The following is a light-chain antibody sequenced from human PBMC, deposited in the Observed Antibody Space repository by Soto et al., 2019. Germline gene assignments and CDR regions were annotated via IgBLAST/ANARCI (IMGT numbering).Light chain of an antibody. CDR3: NSYTSSTAYV. J-gene: IGLJ1*01. V-gene: IGLV2-14*02. Sequence: QSVLTQPASVSGSPGQSITISCTGSTSDIGSYNLVSWYQQHPGKAPKLMIYEGNKRPSGVSNRFSGSRSGNTASLTISGLQAEDEADYYCNSYTSSTAYVFGTGTKVTVL. CDR1: TSDIGSYNL. CDR2: EGN.